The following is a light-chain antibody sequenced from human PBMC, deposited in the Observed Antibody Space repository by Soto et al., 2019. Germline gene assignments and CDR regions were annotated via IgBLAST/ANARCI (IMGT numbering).Light chain of an antibody. CDR3: QKYGSSPPT. CDR2: GAS. Sequence: EIVLTQSPGTLSLSPGERATLSCRASQSVYKNFLAWYQQKPGQAPRLLINGASNRATGIPDRFSGGGSGTNFSLSISRLEPEDFAVYFCQKYGSSPPTFGGGTKVAFK. CDR1: QSVYKNF. J-gene: IGKJ4*01. V-gene: IGKV3-20*01.